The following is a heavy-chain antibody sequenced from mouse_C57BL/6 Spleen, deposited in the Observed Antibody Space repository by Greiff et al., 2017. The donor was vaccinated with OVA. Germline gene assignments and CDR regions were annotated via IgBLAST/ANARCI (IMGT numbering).Heavy chain of an antibody. J-gene: IGHJ4*01. Sequence: EVMLVESGGGLVQPKGSLKLSCAASGFSFNTYAMNWVRQAPGKGLEWVARIRSKSNNYATYYADSVKDRFTISRDDSESMLYLQMNNLKTEDTAMYYCVRHETRVYAMDYWGQGTSVTVSS. V-gene: IGHV10-1*01. CDR3: VRHETRVYAMDY. CDR2: IRSKSNNYAT. CDR1: GFSFNTYA.